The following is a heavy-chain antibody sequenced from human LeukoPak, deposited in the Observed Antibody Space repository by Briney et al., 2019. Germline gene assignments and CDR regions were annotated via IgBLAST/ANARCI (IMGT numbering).Heavy chain of an antibody. Sequence: ASVKVSCKVSGYTLTELSMHWVRQAPGKGLEWMGSFVPEDGETIYAQKFQGRVTMTEDTSTDTAYMELSSLRSEDTAVYYCATADRSVYYGMDVWGQGTTVTVSS. CDR3: ATADRSVYYGMDV. D-gene: IGHD4-17*01. J-gene: IGHJ6*02. V-gene: IGHV1-24*01. CDR2: FVPEDGET. CDR1: GYTLTELS.